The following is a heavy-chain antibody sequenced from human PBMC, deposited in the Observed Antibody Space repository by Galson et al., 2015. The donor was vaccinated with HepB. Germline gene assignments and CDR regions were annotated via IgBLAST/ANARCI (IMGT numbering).Heavy chain of an antibody. CDR2: IYNSGST. CDR3: ARGSEMATVPNAFDI. D-gene: IGHD5-24*01. CDR1: GVSITSSGHY. Sequence: ETLSLTCTVSGVSITSSGHYWGWIRQPPGKGLEWIGTIYNSGSTYYNPSLKSRVSISVEASKNQFSLRLSSVTAADRSVYYCARGSEMATVPNAFDIWGQGTMVTVSS. J-gene: IGHJ3*02. V-gene: IGHV4-39*01.